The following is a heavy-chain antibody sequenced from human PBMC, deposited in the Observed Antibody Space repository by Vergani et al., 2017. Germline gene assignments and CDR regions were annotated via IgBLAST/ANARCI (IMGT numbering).Heavy chain of an antibody. D-gene: IGHD4-17*01. Sequence: QVQILQSGGGVVQPGGSLRLSCTLSGFTLNTYGIHWVRQAPGKGLEWVSFIRYDGSSEYYGDSVKGRFTISRDNAKNSLYLQMNSLRAEDTAVYYCARNTDDDYGYDAFDIWGQGTMVTVSS. CDR1: GFTLNTYG. V-gene: IGHV3-30*02. CDR2: IRYDGSSE. J-gene: IGHJ3*02. CDR3: ARNTDDDYGYDAFDI.